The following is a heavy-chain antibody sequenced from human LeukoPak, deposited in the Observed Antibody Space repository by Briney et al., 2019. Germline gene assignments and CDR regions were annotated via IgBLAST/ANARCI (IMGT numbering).Heavy chain of an antibody. D-gene: IGHD6-19*01. Sequence: GGSLRLSCAASGFTFSSYEMNWVRQAPGKGLEWVSYISSSGSTIYYADSVKGRFTISRDNAKNSLYLQMNSLRAEDTAVYYCARGTAVATVGNWFDPWGQGTLVTVSS. CDR3: ARGTAVATVGNWFDP. J-gene: IGHJ5*02. CDR2: ISSSGSTI. CDR1: GFTFSSYE. V-gene: IGHV3-48*03.